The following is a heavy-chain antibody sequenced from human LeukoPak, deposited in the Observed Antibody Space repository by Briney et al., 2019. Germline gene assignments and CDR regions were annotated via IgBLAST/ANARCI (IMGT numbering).Heavy chain of an antibody. Sequence: SQTLSLTCTVSGGSISSGSYYWSWIRQPPGKGLEWIGYIYYSGSTNYNPSLKSRVTISVDTSKNQFSLKLSSVTAADTAVYYCARDLIYPNQLLYPLLAFDIWGQGTMVTVSS. CDR2: IYYSGST. CDR1: GGSISSGSYY. V-gene: IGHV4-61*01. CDR3: ARDLIYPNQLLYPLLAFDI. D-gene: IGHD2-2*02. J-gene: IGHJ3*02.